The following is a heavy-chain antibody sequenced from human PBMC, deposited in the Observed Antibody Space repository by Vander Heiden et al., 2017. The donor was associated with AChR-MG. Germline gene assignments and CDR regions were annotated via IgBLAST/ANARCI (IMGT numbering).Heavy chain of an antibody. CDR2: INPIGGST. CDR3: ARERYGSSTGELDY. Sequence: QVQLVQSGAEVKRPGASVKVSCKASGYYFTSYDMHWVRQAPGQGLEWMGGINPIGGSTIYAQKFQGRVTMTRDTSTSTVYMELSNLRSEDTAVFYCARERYGSSTGELDYWGQGTLVIV. D-gene: IGHD6-6*01. J-gene: IGHJ4*02. V-gene: IGHV1-46*01. CDR1: GYYFTSYD.